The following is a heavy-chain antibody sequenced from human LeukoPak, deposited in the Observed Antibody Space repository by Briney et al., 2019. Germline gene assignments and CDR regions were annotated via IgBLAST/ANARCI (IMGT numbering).Heavy chain of an antibody. V-gene: IGHV4-39*02. J-gene: IGHJ4*02. Sequence: SETLSLTCTVSGGSISGSSYYWGWIRQPPGKGLEWIGSVYYGRSPYFNPSLESRATISVDTSKNHFSLKMSSVTAADTAVYYCARSSGTGTFSYWGQGTLVTVSS. CDR3: ARSSGTGTFSY. CDR1: GGSISGSSYY. D-gene: IGHD6-25*01. CDR2: VYYGRSP.